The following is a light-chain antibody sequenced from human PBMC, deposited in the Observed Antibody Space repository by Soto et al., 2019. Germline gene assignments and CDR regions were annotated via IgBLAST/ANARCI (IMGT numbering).Light chain of an antibody. CDR1: QTIANY. CDR2: AAS. CDR3: HQSHSSPYT. V-gene: IGKV1-39*01. Sequence: DIQMTQSPSSLSASVGDRVTISCRPSQTIANYLNWYQHKPGNAPKLLIYAASSLQTGVPSRFSGSGSGTDFTLTINSLQPEDFVTYFCHQSHSSPYTFGQGTRLEIK. J-gene: IGKJ2*01.